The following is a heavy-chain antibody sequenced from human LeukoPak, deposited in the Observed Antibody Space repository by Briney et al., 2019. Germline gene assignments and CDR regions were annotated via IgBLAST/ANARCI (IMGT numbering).Heavy chain of an antibody. Sequence: SETLSLTCTVSGGSISTSRYYWGWIRQPPGKGLEWIGSMHYSGSTYYNPSLKSRVTISVDTSKNQFSLKLTSVTAADTAVYYCARVEEGYGSGRRENYYYYYMDVWGKGTTVTISS. D-gene: IGHD3-10*01. CDR1: GGSISTSRYY. V-gene: IGHV4-39*07. CDR3: ARVEEGYGSGRRENYYYYYMDV. J-gene: IGHJ6*03. CDR2: MHYSGST.